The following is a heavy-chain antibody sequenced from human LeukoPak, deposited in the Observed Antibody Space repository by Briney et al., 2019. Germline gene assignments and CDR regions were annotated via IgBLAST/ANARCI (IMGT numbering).Heavy chain of an antibody. D-gene: IGHD5-18*01. CDR3: ARGDSRYGYAY. Sequence: SETLSLTCAVYGGSFSGYYWSWIRQPPGKGLEWIGEINHSGSTNSNPSLKSRVAISVDTSKNQFSLKLSSVTAADTAVYYCARGDSRYGYAYWGQGTLVTVSS. V-gene: IGHV4-34*01. CDR2: INHSGST. J-gene: IGHJ4*02. CDR1: GGSFSGYY.